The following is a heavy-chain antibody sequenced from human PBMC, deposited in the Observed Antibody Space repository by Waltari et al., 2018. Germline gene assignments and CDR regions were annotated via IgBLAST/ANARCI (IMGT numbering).Heavy chain of an antibody. V-gene: IGHV4-38-2*01. Sequence: QVQLQESGPGLVKPSETLSLTCAVSGYSISSGYYWGWIRQPPGKGLEWIGSIYHIGSTYYNPSLKSRVTISVDTSKNQFSLKLSSVTAADTAVYYCASVVESPYWGQGTLVTVSS. CDR3: ASVVESPY. CDR1: GYSISSGYY. D-gene: IGHD6-6*01. J-gene: IGHJ4*02. CDR2: IYHIGST.